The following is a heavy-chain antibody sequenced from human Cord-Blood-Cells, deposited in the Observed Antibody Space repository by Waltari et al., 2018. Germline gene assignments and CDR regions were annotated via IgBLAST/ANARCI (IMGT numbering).Heavy chain of an antibody. V-gene: IGHV3-33*01. J-gene: IGHJ6*02. D-gene: IGHD3-10*01. CDR1: GFTFSSYG. CDR2: IWYDGSNK. CDR3: ASLRYGSGSYYYYGMDV. Sequence: QVQLVESGGGVVQPGRSLRLSCAASGFTFSSYGMHWVRQAPGTGLEWVAVIWYDGSNKYYADSVKGRFTISRDNSKNTLYLQMNSLRAEDTAVYYCASLRYGSGSYYYYGMDVWGQGTTVTVSS.